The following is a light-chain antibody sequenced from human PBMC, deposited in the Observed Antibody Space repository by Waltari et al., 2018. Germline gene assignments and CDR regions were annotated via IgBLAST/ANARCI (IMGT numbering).Light chain of an antibody. CDR3: QQYGSSVLYT. J-gene: IGKJ2*01. CDR2: GAS. V-gene: IGKV3-20*01. Sequence: AHQSLTKSSLAWDQLKPGRAQSVLIYGASSRAAGIPDRFSGSGSGTDVTLTISRLEPEDFAVYYCQQYGSSVLYTFGQGTKLEIK. CDR1: QSLTKSS.